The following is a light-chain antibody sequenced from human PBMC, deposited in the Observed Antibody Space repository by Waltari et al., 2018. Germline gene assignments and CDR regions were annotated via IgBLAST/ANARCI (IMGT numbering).Light chain of an antibody. CDR2: VNNDGTH. Sequence: QLVLTQSPSASASLGASVKLTCILDSGHRYYAIAWHQQHPQKGPRFVMKVNNDGTHVRGDGIPYRFSGSASGPERYLTISSLQSEDEADYYCQTWGPGIRVFGTGAKVTV. J-gene: IGLJ1*01. V-gene: IGLV4-69*01. CDR3: QTWGPGIRV. CDR1: SGHRYYA.